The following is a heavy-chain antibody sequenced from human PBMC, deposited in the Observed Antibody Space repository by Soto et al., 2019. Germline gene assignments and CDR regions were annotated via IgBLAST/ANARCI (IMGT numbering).Heavy chain of an antibody. CDR2: VIPVFNTS. J-gene: IGHJ4*02. D-gene: IGHD4-17*01. Sequence: QVQLEQSGPEVKRPGTSVKVSCKASGGAFGRYSVSWVRQAPGQGLEWIGGVIPVFNTSNYSLKFQGRVAIFADLSTNTVFMELRRLRSEDTALYYCARDDEMTAVTIFEYWGQGTLVTVSS. CDR1: GGAFGRYS. V-gene: IGHV1-69*01. CDR3: ARDDEMTAVTIFEY.